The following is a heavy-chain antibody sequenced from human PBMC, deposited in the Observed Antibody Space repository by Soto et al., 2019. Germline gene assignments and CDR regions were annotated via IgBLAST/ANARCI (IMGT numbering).Heavy chain of an antibody. D-gene: IGHD1-1*01. CDR2: IWYDGSEK. Sequence: QVQLVESGGGVVQPGRSLRLSCAASGFTFSSYGMHWVRQAPGKGLEWVAVIWYDGSEKYYGDSVKVRFTISRDNSKNTLYLQMNSLRAEDTAVYYCARQSLGNIRLRGFDYWGQGALVTVSS. CDR1: GFTFSSYG. CDR3: ARQSLGNIRLRGFDY. J-gene: IGHJ4*02. V-gene: IGHV3-33*01.